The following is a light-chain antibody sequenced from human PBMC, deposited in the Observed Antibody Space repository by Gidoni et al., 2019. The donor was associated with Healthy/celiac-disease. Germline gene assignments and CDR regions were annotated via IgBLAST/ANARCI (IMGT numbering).Light chain of an antibody. J-gene: IGKJ2*01. CDR3: QQYGSSPRYT. V-gene: IGKV3-20*01. CDR2: DAS. Sequence: IVLTQSPGTLSLSPGERATLSCRASQCVSSSYLAWYQQKPGQAPRLLIYDASSRATGIPDRYSGSGSGTDFTLTISRLEPEDFAVYYCQQYGSSPRYTFGQGTKLEIK. CDR1: QCVSSSY.